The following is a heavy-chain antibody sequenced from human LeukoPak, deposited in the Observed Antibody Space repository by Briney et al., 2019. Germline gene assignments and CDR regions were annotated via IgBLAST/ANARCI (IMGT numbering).Heavy chain of an antibody. CDR3: ARVGRSSGGFDY. CDR1: GYTFTGYY. D-gene: IGHD6-19*01. CDR2: INPNSGDT. V-gene: IGHV1-2*02. Sequence: GASVKVSCKASGYTFTGYYIHWVRQAPGQGLEWMGWINPNSGDTNYAQKFQGRVTMTRDTSISTAYMELSRLRSDDTAVYFCARVGRSSGGFDYWGQGPLVTVSS. J-gene: IGHJ4*02.